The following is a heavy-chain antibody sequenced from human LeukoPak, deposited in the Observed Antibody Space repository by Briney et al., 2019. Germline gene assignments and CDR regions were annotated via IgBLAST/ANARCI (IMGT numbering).Heavy chain of an antibody. V-gene: IGHV3-43D*03. Sequence: GGSLRLSCAASGFTFDDYAMHWVRQAPGKGLEWVSLISWDGGSTYYADSVKGRFTISRDNSKNSLYLQMNSLRAEDTALYYCAKAQGYYYDSSGYLDYWGQGTLVAVSS. CDR2: ISWDGGST. CDR3: AKAQGYYYDSSGYLDY. D-gene: IGHD3-22*01. J-gene: IGHJ4*02. CDR1: GFTFDDYA.